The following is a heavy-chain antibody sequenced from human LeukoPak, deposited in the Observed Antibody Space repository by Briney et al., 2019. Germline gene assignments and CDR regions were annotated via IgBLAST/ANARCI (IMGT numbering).Heavy chain of an antibody. CDR1: GYTFTSYH. V-gene: IGHV1-46*01. J-gene: IGHJ4*02. Sequence: ASVKVSCKASGYTFTSYHMHWVRQAPGQGLEWMGIINPSGGSTSYAQKFQGRVTMTRDMSTSTVYMELRSLRSEDTAVYYCARDGYCSSTSCYPYYFDYWGQGTLVTVSS. CDR2: INPSGGST. CDR3: ARDGYCSSTSCYPYYFDY. D-gene: IGHD2-2*01.